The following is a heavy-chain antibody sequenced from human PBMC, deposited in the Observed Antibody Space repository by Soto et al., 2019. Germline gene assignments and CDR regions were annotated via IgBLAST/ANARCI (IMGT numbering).Heavy chain of an antibody. CDR3: ARGGSGYDLDFDY. V-gene: IGHV3-66*01. D-gene: IGHD5-12*01. Sequence: EVQLVESGGGLVQPGGSLRLSCAASGFTVSSNYMSWVRQAPGKGLEWVSVIYSGGSTYYADSVKGRFTISRDNSKNTLYLQMNSLRAEDTAVYYCARGGSGYDLDFDYWGQGTLVTVSS. J-gene: IGHJ4*02. CDR2: IYSGGST. CDR1: GFTVSSNY.